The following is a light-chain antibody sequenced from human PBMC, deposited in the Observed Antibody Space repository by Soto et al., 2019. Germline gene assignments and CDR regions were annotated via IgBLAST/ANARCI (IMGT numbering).Light chain of an antibody. J-gene: IGKJ1*01. Sequence: DIVLTQSPGTLSLSPGERATLSCRASQSVSSSYFAWYQQKPGQPPRLLIYGASSRATGIPDRFSGSGSGTDFTLTISRLEPEDVAVYYCQQYGSSRTFGQGTKVEIK. CDR2: GAS. CDR3: QQYGSSRT. V-gene: IGKV3-20*01. CDR1: QSVSSSY.